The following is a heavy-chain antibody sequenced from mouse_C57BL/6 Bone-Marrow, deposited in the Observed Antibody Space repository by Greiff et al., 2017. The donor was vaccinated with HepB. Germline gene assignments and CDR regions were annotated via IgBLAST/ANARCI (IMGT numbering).Heavy chain of an antibody. CDR1: GYTFTSYW. CDR3: TSGHYYGSSYGDY. D-gene: IGHD1-1*01. CDR2: IYPGNSDT. V-gene: IGHV1-5*01. Sequence: EVQLQQSGTVLARPGASVKMSCKTSGYTFTSYWMHWVKQRPGQGLEWIGAIYPGNSDTSYNQKFKGKAKLTAVTSASTAYMELSSLTNEDSAVYYCTSGHYYGSSYGDYWGQGTTLTVSS. J-gene: IGHJ2*01.